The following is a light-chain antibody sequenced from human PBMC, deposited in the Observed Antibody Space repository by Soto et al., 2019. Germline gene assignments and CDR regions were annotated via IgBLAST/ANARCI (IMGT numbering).Light chain of an antibody. V-gene: IGKV3D-20*01. J-gene: IGKJ4*01. CDR1: QTVGKDY. Sequence: EIALTQSPATLSLSPGERATLSCGASQTVGKDYLAWFQVKPGLAPRLLIHTASSRAAGVPDRFSGSGSGTDFTLTISRVEPEDFGQYYCHQYATSPLTFGGGTKVEIK. CDR2: TAS. CDR3: HQYATSPLT.